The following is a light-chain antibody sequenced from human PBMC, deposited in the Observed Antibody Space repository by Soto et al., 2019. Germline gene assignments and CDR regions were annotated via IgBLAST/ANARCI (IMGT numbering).Light chain of an antibody. Sequence: QSALTQPASVSGSPGQSITISCTGTSSDVGSYNLVSWFQQLPGKVPKLIIYEGTKRPSGVSDRFSGSKSGYTASLTISGLQAEDAADYYCFSYAGNSVYVFGTGTKAIVL. CDR1: SSDVGSYNL. J-gene: IGLJ1*01. V-gene: IGLV2-23*01. CDR3: FSYAGNSVYV. CDR2: EGT.